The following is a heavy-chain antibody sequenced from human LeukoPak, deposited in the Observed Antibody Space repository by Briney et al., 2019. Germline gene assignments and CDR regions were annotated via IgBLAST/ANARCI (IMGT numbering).Heavy chain of an antibody. V-gene: IGHV1-69*04. J-gene: IGHJ6*02. D-gene: IGHD2-8*02. CDR3: ATGSTGSVYYYYGMDV. CDR2: IIPILGIA. Sequence: SVKVSCKASGGTFSSYAISWVRQAPGQGLEWMGRIIPILGIASYAQKFQGRVTITADKSTSTAYMELSSLRSEDTAVYYCATGSTGSVYYYYGMDVWGQGTTVTVSS. CDR1: GGTFSSYA.